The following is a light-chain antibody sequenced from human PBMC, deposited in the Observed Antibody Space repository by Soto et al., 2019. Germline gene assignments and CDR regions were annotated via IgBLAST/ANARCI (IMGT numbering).Light chain of an antibody. CDR3: QQYGDWPPDT. CDR1: QSVSRN. Sequence: EIVMTQSPATLSVSPGERATRSCRASQSVSRNLAWYQQKPGQPPRLLIYDASTRATGVPARFGGSGSGTEFTLTISGLQSEDFAVYYCQQYGDWPPDTFGQGTKADIK. J-gene: IGKJ2*01. V-gene: IGKV3-15*01. CDR2: DAS.